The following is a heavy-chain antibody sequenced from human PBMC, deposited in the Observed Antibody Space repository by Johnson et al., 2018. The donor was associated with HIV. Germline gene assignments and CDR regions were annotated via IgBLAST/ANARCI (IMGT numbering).Heavy chain of an antibody. D-gene: IGHD3-16*01. CDR1: GFTFSSYA. CDR3: AREKIKGYAFDI. V-gene: IGHV3-30-3*01. Sequence: QVQLVESGGGVVQPGRSLRLSCAASGFTFSSYAMHWVRQAPGKGLEWVAVISYDGSNKYYADSVKGRFTISRDNSKNTLYLQMNSLRAEGTAVYYCAREKIKGYAFDIWGQGTMVTVSS. CDR2: ISYDGSNK. J-gene: IGHJ3*02.